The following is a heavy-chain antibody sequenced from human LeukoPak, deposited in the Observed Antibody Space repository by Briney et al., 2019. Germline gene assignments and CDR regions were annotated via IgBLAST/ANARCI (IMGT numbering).Heavy chain of an antibody. CDR3: AKGAGGGYDDYFDY. CDR1: GFTFSSYA. Sequence: GRSLRLSCAASGFTFSSYAMHWVRQAPGKGLEWVAVISYDGSNKYYADSVKGRFTISRDNSKNTLYLQMNSLRAEDTAVYYCAKGAGGGYDDYFDYWGQGTLVTVSS. J-gene: IGHJ4*02. CDR2: ISYDGSNK. D-gene: IGHD5-12*01. V-gene: IGHV3-30*04.